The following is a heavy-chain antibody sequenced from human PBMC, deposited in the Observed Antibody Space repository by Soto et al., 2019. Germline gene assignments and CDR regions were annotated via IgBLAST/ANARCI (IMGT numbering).Heavy chain of an antibody. J-gene: IGHJ6*01. D-gene: IGHD3-9*01. CDR1: GFTFNGYG. CDR2: ISYDGINK. Sequence: QVQLVESGGGVVQPGRSLRLSCAASGFTFNGYGMHWVRQAPGKGLEWVAVISYDGINKYYGDSVKGRFTISRDNSKNTLYLQMNSLRAEDTAVYYCAKDSRDFDWLLDAGMDVW. V-gene: IGHV3-30*18. CDR3: AKDSRDFDWLLDAGMDV.